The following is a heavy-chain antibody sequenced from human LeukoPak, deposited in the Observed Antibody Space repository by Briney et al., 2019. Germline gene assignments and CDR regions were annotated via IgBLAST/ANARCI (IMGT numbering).Heavy chain of an antibody. J-gene: IGHJ4*02. D-gene: IGHD1-26*01. CDR3: ARGGSYSFDY. V-gene: IGHV6-1*01. Sequence: SQTLSLTCAISGDSVSSSSAAWNWIRQSPWSGLEWLGSTYYRSKWYNDYALSVIGRISVDPDTPKNQFSLQLNSVTPEDTAVYYCARGGSYSFDYWGQGTLVTVSS. CDR2: TYYRSKWYN. CDR1: GDSVSSSSAA.